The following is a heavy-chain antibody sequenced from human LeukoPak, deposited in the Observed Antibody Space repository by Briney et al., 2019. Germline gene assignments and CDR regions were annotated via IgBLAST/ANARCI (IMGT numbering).Heavy chain of an antibody. Sequence: GGSLRLSCVASGFTSSTFAMSWVRQAPGKGLEWVSSIGNTETYYADSVKGRFTISRDNSKNTIYLHMNNLRAEDTARYYCAKDGQAFNSNWDYFDSWGQGTLVTVSS. J-gene: IGHJ4*02. CDR1: GFTSSTFA. CDR3: AKDGQAFNSNWDYFDS. V-gene: IGHV3-23*01. CDR2: IGNTET. D-gene: IGHD7-27*01.